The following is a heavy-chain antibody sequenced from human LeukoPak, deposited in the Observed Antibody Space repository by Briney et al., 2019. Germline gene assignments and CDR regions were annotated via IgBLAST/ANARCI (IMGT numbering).Heavy chain of an antibody. CDR3: ATDSSRLQITFGGVIVPLFDY. Sequence: ASVKVSCKVSGYTLTELSMRWVRQAPGKGLEWMGGFDPEDGETIYAQKFQGRVTMTEDTSTDTAYMELSSLRSEDTAVYYCATDSSRLQITFGGVIVPLFDYWGQGPLVTVSS. CDR1: GYTLTELS. V-gene: IGHV1-24*01. D-gene: IGHD3-16*02. J-gene: IGHJ4*02. CDR2: FDPEDGET.